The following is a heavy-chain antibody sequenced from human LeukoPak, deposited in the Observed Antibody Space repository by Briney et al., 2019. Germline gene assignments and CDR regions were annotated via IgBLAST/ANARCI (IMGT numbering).Heavy chain of an antibody. CDR2: INHSGST. D-gene: IGHD1-1*01. Sequence: SETLSLTCAVYGGPFSGYYWSWIRQPPGKGLGWIGEINHSGSTNYNPSLKSRITISIDTSKNQFSLKLSSVTAADTAVYYCARDNWNSYYMDVWGKGTTVTVSS. CDR3: ARDNWNSYYMDV. CDR1: GGPFSGYY. V-gene: IGHV4-34*01. J-gene: IGHJ6*03.